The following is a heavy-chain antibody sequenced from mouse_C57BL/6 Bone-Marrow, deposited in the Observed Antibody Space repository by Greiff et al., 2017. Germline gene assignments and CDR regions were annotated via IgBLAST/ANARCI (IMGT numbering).Heavy chain of an antibody. D-gene: IGHD2-2*01. Sequence: VQLQQPGAELVMPGASVKLSCKASGYTFTSYWMHWVKQRPGQGLEWIGEIDPSDSYTNYNQKFKGKSTLTVDKSSSTAYMQLSSLTSEDSAVYYCARGGGYDVFAYWGQGTLVTVSA. J-gene: IGHJ3*01. CDR1: GYTFTSYW. CDR2: IDPSDSYT. CDR3: ARGGGYDVFAY. V-gene: IGHV1-69*01.